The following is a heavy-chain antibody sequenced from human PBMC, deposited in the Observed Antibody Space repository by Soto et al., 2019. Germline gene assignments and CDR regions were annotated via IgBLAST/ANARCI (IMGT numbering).Heavy chain of an antibody. J-gene: IGHJ4*02. CDR2: ISYDGSNK. CDR3: AKVYYDFWSGYFGSHDY. CDR1: GFTFSSYG. V-gene: IGHV3-30*18. Sequence: QVQLVESGGGVVQPGRSLRLSCAASGFTFSSYGMHWVRQAPGKGLEWVAVISYDGSNKYYADSVKGRFTISRDNSKNTLYLQMNSLRAEDTAVYYWAKVYYDFWSGYFGSHDYWGQGTLVTVSS. D-gene: IGHD3-3*01.